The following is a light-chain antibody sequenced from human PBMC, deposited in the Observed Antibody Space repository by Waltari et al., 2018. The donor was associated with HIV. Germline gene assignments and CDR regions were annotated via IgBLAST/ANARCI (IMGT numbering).Light chain of an antibody. J-gene: IGKJ2*01. V-gene: IGKV1-12*01. CDR3: QQANNFPHT. CDR1: HSIGTS. CDR2: EAA. Sequence: DTQMTKSSSSSSASVVDRSIITCRASHSIGTSVAWYQQKPDRTPKLLIFEAARLQTGVPSRFSGSGSGTDFTLTITSLQPEDLATYYCQQANNFPHTFGQGT.